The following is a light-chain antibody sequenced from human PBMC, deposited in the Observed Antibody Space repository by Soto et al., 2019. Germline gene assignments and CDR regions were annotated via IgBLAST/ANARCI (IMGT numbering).Light chain of an antibody. V-gene: IGKV3-11*01. J-gene: IGKJ4*01. CDR1: QIVGNY. Sequence: EIVLTQSPATLSLSPGERATLSCRASQIVGNYLAWYQQKPGQAPRLLIYDASNRATDIPARFSGSGSRTDFTLTISSLEPADFAVYYCQQRANWLLTFGGGTKVEIK. CDR3: QQRANWLLT. CDR2: DAS.